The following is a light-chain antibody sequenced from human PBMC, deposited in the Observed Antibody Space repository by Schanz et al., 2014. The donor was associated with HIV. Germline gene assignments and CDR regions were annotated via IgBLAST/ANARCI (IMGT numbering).Light chain of an antibody. V-gene: IGKV1-5*03. Sequence: DIQMTQSPSPLSSSVGDRVTITCRASHNIGNWLTWYQQKPGKAPNPLIYHASTLMIGVPSRFRGSGSGTEFTLTISSLQPDDFATYYCQQYAVSSWTFGLGTRV. CDR2: HAS. CDR3: QQYAVSSWT. CDR1: HNIGNW. J-gene: IGKJ1*01.